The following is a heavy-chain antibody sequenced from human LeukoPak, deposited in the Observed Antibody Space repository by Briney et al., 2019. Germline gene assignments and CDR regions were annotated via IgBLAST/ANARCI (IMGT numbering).Heavy chain of an antibody. Sequence: GESLKISCNCSGYIFTSYWITWVRQMPGKGLEWMGMIDPTDSYTNYSPSFQGHVTISTDKSISTAYLQWSSLKASDTAIYYCARRGRSSSNFDFWGQGTLVTVSS. CDR3: ARRGRSSSNFDF. D-gene: IGHD6-6*01. J-gene: IGHJ4*02. CDR2: IDPTDSYT. V-gene: IGHV5-10-1*01. CDR1: GYIFTSYW.